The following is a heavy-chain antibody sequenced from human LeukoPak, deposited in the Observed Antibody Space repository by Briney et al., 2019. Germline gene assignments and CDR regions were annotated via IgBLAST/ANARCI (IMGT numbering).Heavy chain of an antibody. V-gene: IGHV3-74*01. J-gene: IGHJ4*02. CDR3: AREGGYDSLGY. CDR2: INSDGGST. CDR1: GFTFSSYW. Sequence: PGGSLRLSCAASGFTFSSYWMHWVRQAPGKGLVWVSRINSDGGSTSYADSVKGRFTISRDNAKNTLYLQMNRLRAEDTAVYYCAREGGYDSLGYWGQGTLVTVSS. D-gene: IGHD5-12*01.